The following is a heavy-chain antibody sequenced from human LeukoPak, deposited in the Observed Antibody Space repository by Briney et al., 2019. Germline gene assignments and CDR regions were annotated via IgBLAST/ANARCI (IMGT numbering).Heavy chain of an antibody. Sequence: GGSLRLSCAASGFTFDDYAMHWVRQAPGKGLERVSGISWNSGSIGYADSVKGRFTISRDNAKNSLYLQMNSLRAEDTALYYCAKDIHYSSSIYYFDYWGQGTLVTVSS. CDR1: GFTFDDYA. J-gene: IGHJ4*02. CDR2: ISWNSGSI. D-gene: IGHD6-6*01. V-gene: IGHV3-9*01. CDR3: AKDIHYSSSIYYFDY.